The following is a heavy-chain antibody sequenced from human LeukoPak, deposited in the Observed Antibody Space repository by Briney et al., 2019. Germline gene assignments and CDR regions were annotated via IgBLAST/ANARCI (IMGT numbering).Heavy chain of an antibody. CDR1: GFSFSSYS. CDR3: ARDPTWSGYYISGAY. D-gene: IGHD3-3*01. J-gene: IGHJ4*02. V-gene: IGHV3-7*01. Sequence: PGGSLRLSCVASGFSFSSYSTSWVRQAPGKGLEWVANIKKDGSEKYYVDSVKGRFTISRDNAKNSVFLQMNSLRAEDTAVYYCARDPTWSGYYISGAYWGQGTLVTVSS. CDR2: IKKDGSEK.